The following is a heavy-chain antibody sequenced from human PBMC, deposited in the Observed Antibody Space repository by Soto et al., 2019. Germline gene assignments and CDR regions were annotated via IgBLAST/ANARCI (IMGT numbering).Heavy chain of an antibody. CDR3: ARERVGSSTSQDGYYYYMDV. J-gene: IGHJ6*03. CDR1: GFTFSSYG. CDR2: IWYDGSNK. Sequence: QVQLVESGGGVVQPGRSLRLSCVASGFTFSSYGMHWVRQAPGKGLEWVAVIWYDGSNKYYADSVKGRFTISRDNSKNTLYLQMNSLRAEDTAVYYCARERVGSSTSQDGYYYYMDVWGKGTTVTVSS. D-gene: IGHD2-2*01. V-gene: IGHV3-33*01.